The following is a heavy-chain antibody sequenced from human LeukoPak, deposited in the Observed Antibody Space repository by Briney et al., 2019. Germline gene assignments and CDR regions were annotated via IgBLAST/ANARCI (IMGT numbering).Heavy chain of an antibody. Sequence: QTGGSLRLSCAASGFSFSNYWMHWVRQAPGKGLVWVSRINSDGGTTTYADSVKGRFTISRDNAKNTVYLQMNSPRAEDTAVYYCTRGGVDYWGQGTLVTVSS. CDR2: INSDGGTT. V-gene: IGHV3-74*01. CDR1: GFSFSNYW. D-gene: IGHD3-16*01. CDR3: TRGGVDY. J-gene: IGHJ4*02.